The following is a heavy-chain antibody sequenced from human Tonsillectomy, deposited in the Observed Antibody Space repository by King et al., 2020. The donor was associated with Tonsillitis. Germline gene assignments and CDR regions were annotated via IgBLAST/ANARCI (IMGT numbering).Heavy chain of an antibody. CDR1: GFTFCSSA. D-gene: IGHD4-23*01. V-gene: IGHV3-23*04. CDR2: LSSRGDYI. Sequence: VQLVASGGRLVQPGESLRLSCAASGFTFCSSAVSWVLHSPGLGLEWVSTLSSRGDYISYVDSVTGRFTISRDNSKNTAYVQMNSLRADDTAVYYWAIGGNADFDYWGQGTRVTVSS. CDR3: AIGGNADFDY. J-gene: IGHJ4*02.